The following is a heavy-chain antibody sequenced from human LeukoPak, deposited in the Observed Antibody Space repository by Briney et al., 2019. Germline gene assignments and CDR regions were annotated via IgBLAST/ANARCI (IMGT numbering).Heavy chain of an antibody. CDR1: GYTVTNYG. V-gene: IGHV1-18*01. J-gene: IGHJ4*02. CDR2: IGAYNGNT. Sequence: ASVKVSCKASGYTVTNYGVSWVRQAPGQGLEWMGWIGAYNGNTNYVQKLQGRVTMTTDTSTSTAYMELRSLRSDDTAVYYCARDRRSSSSNSILFDYWGQGTVVTVSS. D-gene: IGHD6-6*01. CDR3: ARDRRSSSSNSILFDY.